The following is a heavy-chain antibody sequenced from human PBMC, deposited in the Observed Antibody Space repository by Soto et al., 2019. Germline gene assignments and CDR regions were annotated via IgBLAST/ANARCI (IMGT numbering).Heavy chain of an antibody. J-gene: IGHJ4*02. CDR1: GYSFATYG. CDR3: ATEPIYYNDGSGYYPLGH. CDR2: ISAHNGDT. V-gene: IGHV1-18*04. Sequence: QVQLVQSGAEVKKPGASVKVSCKASGYSFATYGFSWVRQAPGQGLACVGWISAHNGDTHYSQKFQGRATLTTDTSTNTGYMELRSLTSDDTAVYFCATEPIYYNDGSGYYPLGHWGQGTLVTVSS. D-gene: IGHD3-22*01.